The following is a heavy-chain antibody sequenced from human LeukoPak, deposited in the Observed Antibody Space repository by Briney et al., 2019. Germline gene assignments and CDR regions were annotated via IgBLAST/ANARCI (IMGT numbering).Heavy chain of an antibody. CDR2: ISYDGSNK. D-gene: IGHD3-10*01. V-gene: IGHV3-30*18. Sequence: PGRSLRLSCAASGFTFSSYGMHWVRQAPGKGLERVAVISYDGSNKYYADSVKGRFTISRDNSKNTLYLQMNSLRAEDTAVYYCAKTGILWFGEFSTQVDYWGQGTLVTVSS. J-gene: IGHJ4*02. CDR1: GFTFSSYG. CDR3: AKTGILWFGEFSTQVDY.